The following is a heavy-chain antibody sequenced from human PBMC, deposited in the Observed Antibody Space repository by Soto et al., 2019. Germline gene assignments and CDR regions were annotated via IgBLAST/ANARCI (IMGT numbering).Heavy chain of an antibody. J-gene: IGHJ6*01. CDR1: GFTFSDYY. Sequence: PGGHPRLSCAASGFTFSDYYLCWIRQAPGKGLAWVSYISSSGSNIFYEASVKGRFTLSRDNAKNHLYLQMNRLRAEDTAVYYFARGEAVVEPPRIDYNEVMAGWRPVTTVILSS. D-gene: IGHD6-19*01. V-gene: IGHV3-11*01. CDR2: ISSSGSNI. CDR3: ARGEAVVEPPRIDYNEVMAG.